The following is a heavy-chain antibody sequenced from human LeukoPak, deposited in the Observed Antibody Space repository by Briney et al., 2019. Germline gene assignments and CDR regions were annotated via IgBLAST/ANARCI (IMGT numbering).Heavy chain of an antibody. J-gene: IGHJ6*03. CDR3: ARVAVRLVPAALYYYYMDV. CDR1: GFTFSSYA. Sequence: GGSLRLSCAASGFTFSSYAMHWVRQAPGKGLEWVAVISYDGSNKYYADSVKGRFTISRDNSKNTLYLQMNSLRAEDTAVYYCARVAVRLVPAALYYYYMDVWGKGTTVTVSS. V-gene: IGHV3-30*01. D-gene: IGHD2-2*01. CDR2: ISYDGSNK.